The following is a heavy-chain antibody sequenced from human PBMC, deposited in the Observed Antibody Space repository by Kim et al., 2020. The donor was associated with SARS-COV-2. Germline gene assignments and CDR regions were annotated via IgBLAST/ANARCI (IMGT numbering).Heavy chain of an antibody. V-gene: IGHV1-69*04. CDR1: GGTFSSYA. D-gene: IGHD6-13*01. J-gene: IGHJ2*01. CDR2: IIPILGIE. Sequence: SVKVSCKASGGTFSSYAISWVRQAPGQGLEWMGRIIPILGIENYAQKFQGRVTITADKSTRTAYMELSRLRSGDTAVYYCARAKAAAGHWYFDLWGRGTLVTVSA. CDR3: ARAKAAAGHWYFDL.